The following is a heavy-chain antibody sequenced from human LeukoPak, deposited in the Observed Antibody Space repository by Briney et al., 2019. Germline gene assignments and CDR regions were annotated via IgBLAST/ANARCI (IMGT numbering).Heavy chain of an antibody. CDR3: ARDLAAARPYYYYGMDV. D-gene: IGHD6-13*01. J-gene: IGHJ6*02. V-gene: IGHV1-69*01. Sequence: ASVKVSCKASGGTFSSYAINWVRQAPGQGLEWMGGIIPIFGTANYAQKFQGRVTITADESTSTAYMELSSLRSEDTAVYYCARDLAAARPYYYYGMDVWGQGTTVTVSS. CDR2: IIPIFGTA. CDR1: GGTFSSYA.